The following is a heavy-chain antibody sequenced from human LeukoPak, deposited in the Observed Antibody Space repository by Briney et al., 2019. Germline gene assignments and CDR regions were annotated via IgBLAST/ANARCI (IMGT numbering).Heavy chain of an antibody. D-gene: IGHD6-19*01. V-gene: IGHV3-7*04. CDR3: ARGRGQWLIGGYDY. CDR1: GFTFSRYW. CDR2: IKQDGSEK. Sequence: PGGSLRLSCAASGFTFSRYWMSWVRQAPGKGLEWVANIKQDGSEKYYVDSVKGRFTISRDNAKNALYLQMNSLRAEDTAVYYCARGRGQWLIGGYDYWGQGTLVTVSS. J-gene: IGHJ4*02.